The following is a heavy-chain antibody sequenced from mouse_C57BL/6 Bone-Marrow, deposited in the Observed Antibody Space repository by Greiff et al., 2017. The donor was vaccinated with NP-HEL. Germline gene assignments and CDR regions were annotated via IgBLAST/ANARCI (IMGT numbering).Heavy chain of an antibody. V-gene: IGHV1-82*01. D-gene: IGHD3-3*01. CDR1: GYAFSSSW. Sequence: VQLQQSGPELVKPGASVKISCKASGYAFSSSWMNWVKQRPGKGLEWLGRIYPGDGDTTYNGKFKGKATLTADKSSSTAYMQLSSLTSEDSAVYFCARRRAEGAMDYWGQGTSVTVSS. CDR2: IYPGDGDT. CDR3: ARRRAEGAMDY. J-gene: IGHJ4*01.